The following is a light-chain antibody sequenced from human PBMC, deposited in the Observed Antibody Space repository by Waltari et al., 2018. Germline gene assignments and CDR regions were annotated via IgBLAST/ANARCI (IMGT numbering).Light chain of an antibody. Sequence: EIVMTQSPATLSVSPGERATLSCRASQSVSSNLAWYQQKPGQAPRLLSFGASSRATGIPGRFSGSGSGTEFTLTISSLQSEDFAVYYCQQYNNWLTTFGQGTRLEIK. CDR3: QQYNNWLTT. CDR1: QSVSSN. CDR2: GAS. J-gene: IGKJ5*01. V-gene: IGKV3-15*01.